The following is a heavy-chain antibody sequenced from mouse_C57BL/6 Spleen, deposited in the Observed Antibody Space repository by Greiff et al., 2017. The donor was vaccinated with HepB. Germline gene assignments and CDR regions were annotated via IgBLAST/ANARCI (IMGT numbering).Heavy chain of an antibody. CDR1: GFSLTSYG. D-gene: IGHD2-4*01. CDR3: ARGGLYDYDAYYFDY. CDR2: IWSGGST. J-gene: IGHJ2*01. Sequence: VMLVESGPGLVQPSQSLSITCTVSGFSLTSYGVHWVRQSPGKGLEWLGVIWSGGSTDYNAAFISRLSISKDNSKSQVFFKMNSLQADDTAIYYCARGGLYDYDAYYFDYWGQGTTLTVSS. V-gene: IGHV2-2*01.